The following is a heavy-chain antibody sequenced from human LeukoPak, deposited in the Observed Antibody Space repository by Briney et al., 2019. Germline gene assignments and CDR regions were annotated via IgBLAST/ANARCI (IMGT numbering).Heavy chain of an antibody. CDR3: VTSTKYSISWGAFDI. CDR2: MNCNSGGT. D-gene: IGHD5-12*01. Sequence: ASMKVSCKASGFTFTAYYMHWVRQAPGQGLEWMGWMNCNSGGTNYAQKIQGRVTMTRDTSISTAYMELSSLRSDDTAVYYCVTSTKYSISWGAFDIWGQGTMVTVSS. J-gene: IGHJ3*02. CDR1: GFTFTAYY. V-gene: IGHV1-2*02.